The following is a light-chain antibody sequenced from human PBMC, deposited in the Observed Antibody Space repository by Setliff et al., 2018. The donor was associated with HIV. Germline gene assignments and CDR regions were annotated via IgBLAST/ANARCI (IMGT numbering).Light chain of an antibody. CDR2: QVS. CDR3: SSYGNSLYV. V-gene: IGLV2-14*01. CDR1: SSDVGGYDY. J-gene: IGLJ1*01. Sequence: QSVLTQPASVSGSPGQSITISCTGTSSDVGGYDYVSWYVQHPGKAPKLIIYQVSNRPSGVPKRFSGSKSGNSASLTISGLQAEDEADYYCSSYGNSLYVFGTGTKVTVL.